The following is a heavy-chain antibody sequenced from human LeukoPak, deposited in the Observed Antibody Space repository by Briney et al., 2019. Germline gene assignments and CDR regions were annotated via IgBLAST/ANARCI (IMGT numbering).Heavy chain of an antibody. CDR1: GGSISSYY. J-gene: IGHJ5*02. CDR2: IYYSGST. Sequence: SETLSLTCTVSGGSISSYYWSWIRQPPGKGLEWIGYIYYSGSTNYNPSLRSRVTISVDTPKNQFSLKLSSVTAADTAVYYCARDDSSGWFDPWGQGTLVTVSS. D-gene: IGHD6-19*01. V-gene: IGHV4-59*01. CDR3: ARDDSSGWFDP.